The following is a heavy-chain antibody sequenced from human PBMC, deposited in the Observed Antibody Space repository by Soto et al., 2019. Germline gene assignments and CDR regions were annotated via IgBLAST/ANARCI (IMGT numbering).Heavy chain of an antibody. CDR3: AREGSSSDASRAFDI. V-gene: IGHV4-31*03. CDR1: GGSISSGGYY. D-gene: IGHD6-6*01. CDR2: IYYSGST. J-gene: IGHJ3*02. Sequence: TLSLTCTVAGGSISSGGYYWSWIRQHPGKGLEWIGYIYYSGSTYYNPSLKSRVTISVDTSKNQFSLKLSSVTAADTAVYYCAREGSSSDASRAFDIWGQGTMVTVSS.